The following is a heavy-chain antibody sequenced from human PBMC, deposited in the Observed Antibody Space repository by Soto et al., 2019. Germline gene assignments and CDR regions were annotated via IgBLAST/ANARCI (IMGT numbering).Heavy chain of an antibody. CDR1: GGSISSSSYY. V-gene: IGHV4-39*01. J-gene: IGHJ4*02. D-gene: IGHD5-12*01. Sequence: KPSETLSLTCTVSGGSISSSSYYWGWIRQPPGKGLEWIGSIYYSGSTYYNPSLKSRVTISVDTSKNQFSLKLSSVTAADTAVYYCARQFFGDGYNYHFDYWGQGTLVTVSS. CDR2: IYYSGST. CDR3: ARQFFGDGYNYHFDY.